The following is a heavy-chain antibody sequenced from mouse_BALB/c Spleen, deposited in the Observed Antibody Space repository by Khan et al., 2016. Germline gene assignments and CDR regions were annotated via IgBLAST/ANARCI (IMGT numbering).Heavy chain of an antibody. D-gene: IGHD1-1*01. Sequence: QVQLQQSGAELARPGASVKLSCKASGYTFTSYWMQWVQQRPGQGLEWIGAIYPGDGDTRYTQKFKGKATLTADKSSSTAYLQLSSLASEDSAVYYGARRGGYGPCVYWGQGTTLTVSS. J-gene: IGHJ2*01. V-gene: IGHV1-87*01. CDR2: IYPGDGDT. CDR1: GYTFTSYW. CDR3: ARRGGYGPCVY.